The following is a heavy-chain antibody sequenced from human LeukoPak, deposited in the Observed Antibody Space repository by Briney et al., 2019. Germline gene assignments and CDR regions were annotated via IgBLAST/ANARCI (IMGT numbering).Heavy chain of an antibody. J-gene: IGHJ4*02. V-gene: IGHV3-30-3*01. CDR1: GFTFSSYA. CDR3: ATPPGATGDPRGDYFDY. D-gene: IGHD1-26*01. Sequence: GGSLRLSCAASGFTFSSYAMHWVRQAPGKGLEWVAVISYDGSNKYYADSVKGRFTISRDNSKNTLYLQMNSLRAEDTAVYYCATPPGATGDPRGDYFDYWGQGTLVTVSS. CDR2: ISYDGSNK.